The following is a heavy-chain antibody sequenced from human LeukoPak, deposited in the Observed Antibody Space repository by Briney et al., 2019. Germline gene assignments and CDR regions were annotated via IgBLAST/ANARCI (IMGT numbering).Heavy chain of an antibody. CDR2: IYYSGST. CDR3: VRGRGFLEFLFTMGAFDN. Sequence: SETLSLTRTVSGGSISSSSYYWGWIRQPPGKGLEWIGSIYYSGSTYYNPSLKSRVTISVDTSKNQFSLKLSSVTAADTAVYYCVRGRGFLEFLFTMGAFDNWGQGTTVIVSS. CDR1: GGSISSSSYY. J-gene: IGHJ3*02. V-gene: IGHV4-39*01. D-gene: IGHD3-3*01.